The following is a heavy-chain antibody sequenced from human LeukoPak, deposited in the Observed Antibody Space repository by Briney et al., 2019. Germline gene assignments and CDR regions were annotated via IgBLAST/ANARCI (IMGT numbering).Heavy chain of an antibody. D-gene: IGHD3-10*01. Sequence: VASVKVSCTASGGTFSSYAMSWVRQAPGQGLEWMGGIIPIFGTANYAQKFQGRVTITADESTSTAYMELSSLRSEDTAVYYCARDRGGYLYFDYWGQGTLVTVSS. CDR2: IIPIFGTA. CDR1: GGTFSSYA. CDR3: ARDRGGYLYFDY. V-gene: IGHV1-69*13. J-gene: IGHJ4*02.